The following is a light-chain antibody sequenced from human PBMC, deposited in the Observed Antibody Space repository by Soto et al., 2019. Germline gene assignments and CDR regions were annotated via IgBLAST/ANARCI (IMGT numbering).Light chain of an antibody. CDR3: LLYVAWLLA. CDR2: DAI. V-gene: IGKV3-15*01. Sequence: DKLMSQSPATLSASPGERVTLSCRASQNIHNHMSWFLQKPGQTPSLLIYDAIIRAPDVPARFSGSWSGTEFTLTISSLQSEDFAVYSCLLYVAWLLAFGGGLKV. CDR1: QNIHNH. J-gene: IGKJ4*02.